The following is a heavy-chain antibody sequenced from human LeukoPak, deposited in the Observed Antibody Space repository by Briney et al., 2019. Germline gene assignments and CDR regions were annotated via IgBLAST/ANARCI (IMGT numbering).Heavy chain of an antibody. CDR1: GCTFSSYA. Sequence: GGSLRLSCAASGCTFSSYAMSWVRQAPGKGLEWVSAISGSGGSTYYADSVKGRFAISRDNSKNTLYLQMNSLRAEDTAVYDGGGEGGGRGGGGDYFDYWGQGTLVTVSS. CDR3: GGEGGGRGGGGDYFDY. D-gene: IGHD3-16*01. V-gene: IGHV3-23*01. J-gene: IGHJ4*02. CDR2: ISGSGGST.